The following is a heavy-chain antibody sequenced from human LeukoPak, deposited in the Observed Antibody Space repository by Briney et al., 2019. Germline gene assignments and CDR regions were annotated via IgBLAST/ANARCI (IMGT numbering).Heavy chain of an antibody. V-gene: IGHV3-30*03. CDR2: MSYTGSNI. Sequence: GGSLRFSCAASGFTLNNYGIHWVRQAPGKGLEWVAVMSYTGSNIYYADSVRGRFTVSRDNSKNTLFLQMNSLRVEDTAVYYCARAAFCGGDCYSDWYFGLWGRGTLVTVSS. D-gene: IGHD2-21*02. CDR3: ARAAFCGGDCYSDWYFGL. CDR1: GFTLNNYG. J-gene: IGHJ2*01.